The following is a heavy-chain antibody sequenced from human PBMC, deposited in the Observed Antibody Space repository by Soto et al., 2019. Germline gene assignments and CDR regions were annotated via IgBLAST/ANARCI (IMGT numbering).Heavy chain of an antibody. CDR2: FDPEDGET. CDR1: GYTLTELS. D-gene: IGHD3-9*01. Sequence: GASVKVSCKVSGYTLTELSMHWVRQAPGKGLEWMGGFDPEDGETIYAQKFQGRVTMTEDTSTDTAYMELSSLRSEDTAVYYCATFRYFDWLRDAFDIWGQGTMVTVSS. V-gene: IGHV1-24*01. CDR3: ATFRYFDWLRDAFDI. J-gene: IGHJ3*02.